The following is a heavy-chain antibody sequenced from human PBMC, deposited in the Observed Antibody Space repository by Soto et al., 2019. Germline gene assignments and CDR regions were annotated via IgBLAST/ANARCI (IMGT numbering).Heavy chain of an antibody. CDR1: GFTFSTYA. J-gene: IGHJ4*02. V-gene: IGHV3-23*01. D-gene: IGHD3-10*01. Sequence: GGSLRLSCATSGFTFSTYAMSWVRQAPGKGLEWVSAISGSGGSTYYANSVRGRFTVSRDNSKNTLHLQMSSLRAEDTAIYYCAKEGNTGAGSLYYFDYWRQGALVTVSS. CDR2: ISGSGGST. CDR3: AKEGNTGAGSLYYFDY.